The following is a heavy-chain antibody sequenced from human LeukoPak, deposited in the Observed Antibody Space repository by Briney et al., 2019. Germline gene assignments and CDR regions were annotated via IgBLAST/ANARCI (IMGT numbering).Heavy chain of an antibody. D-gene: IGHD2-21*02. CDR3: ARDRSEVAYCGGDRYKGYYGMDV. CDR1: GYTFTSYG. Sequence: GASVKVSCKASGYTFTSYGISWVRQAPGQGLEWMGWISAYNGNTNYAQKLQGRVTMTTDTSTRTAYMELRSLRSDDTAVYYCARDRSEVAYCGGDRYKGYYGMDVWGQGTTVTVSS. CDR2: ISAYNGNT. J-gene: IGHJ6*02. V-gene: IGHV1-18*01.